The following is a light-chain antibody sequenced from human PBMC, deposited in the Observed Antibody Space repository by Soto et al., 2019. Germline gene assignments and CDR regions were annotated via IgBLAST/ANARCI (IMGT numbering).Light chain of an antibody. CDR2: DAS. Sequence: EIVLTQSPATLSLSPEERATLSCRASQSVSSYLAWYQQKPGQAPRLLIYDASNRATGIPARFSGSGSGTDFTLTISSLEPEDFAVYYCQQRSNWPLSYTFGQGTKLEIK. V-gene: IGKV3-11*01. CDR3: QQRSNWPLSYT. J-gene: IGKJ2*01. CDR1: QSVSSY.